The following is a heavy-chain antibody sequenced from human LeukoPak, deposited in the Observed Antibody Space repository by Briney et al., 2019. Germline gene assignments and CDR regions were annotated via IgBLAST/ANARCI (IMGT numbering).Heavy chain of an antibody. CDR3: ARGVYIAAAQYGY. V-gene: IGHV4-59*01. Sequence: SETLSLTCSVSGASISSYYWSWIRQAPGKGLEWIGYIYYSGSSNYNPSLKSRVTISKDMSKNQFSLKLSSVTAADTAVYYCARGVYIAAAQYGYWGQGTLVTVSS. CDR2: IYYSGSS. D-gene: IGHD6-13*01. CDR1: GASISSYY. J-gene: IGHJ4*02.